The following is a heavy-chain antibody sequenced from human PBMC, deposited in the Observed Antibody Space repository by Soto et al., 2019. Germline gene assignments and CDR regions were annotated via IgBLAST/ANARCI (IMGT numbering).Heavy chain of an antibody. CDR3: VRTIQPGTTTYFDY. CDR2: MSAYNGNT. D-gene: IGHD1-1*01. V-gene: IGHV1-18*01. J-gene: IGHJ4*02. CDR1: GYSLTTYG. Sequence: ASVKVSCNASGYSLTTYGITWVRQAPGQGLEWMGWMSAYNGNTNYAQNLQGRITMTTDTSTHTACMELRSLRSDDTALYYCVRTIQPGTTTYFDYWGQGTLVTVSS.